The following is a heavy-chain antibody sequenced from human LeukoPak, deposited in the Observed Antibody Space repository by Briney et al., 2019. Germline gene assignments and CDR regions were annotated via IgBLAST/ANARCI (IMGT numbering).Heavy chain of an antibody. CDR2: IYYSGST. J-gene: IGHJ3*02. D-gene: IGHD1-26*01. Sequence: SETLSLTCTVSGGSISSYYWSWIRQPPGKGLEWIGYIYYSGSTNYNPSLKTRVTISVDTSKNQFSLKLSSVTAADTAVYYCARDGSYGAFDIWGQGTMVTVSS. CDR3: ARDGSYGAFDI. CDR1: GGSISSYY. V-gene: IGHV4-59*01.